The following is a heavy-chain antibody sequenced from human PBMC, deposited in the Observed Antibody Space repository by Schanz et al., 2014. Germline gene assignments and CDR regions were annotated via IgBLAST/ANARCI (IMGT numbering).Heavy chain of an antibody. J-gene: IGHJ4*02. CDR3: ARGGYSSGWYDRDIAHCDY. Sequence: QVQLVQSGAEVKKPGASVKVSCKASGYSFISHAIHWVRQAPGQRLEWMGWINAANGNTRYSQKFQGRVTITRDTSASTAYMELSSLRSEDTAVYYCARGGYSSGWYDRDIAHCDYWGQGTLVTVSS. D-gene: IGHD6-19*01. V-gene: IGHV1-3*01. CDR1: GYSFISHA. CDR2: INAANGNT.